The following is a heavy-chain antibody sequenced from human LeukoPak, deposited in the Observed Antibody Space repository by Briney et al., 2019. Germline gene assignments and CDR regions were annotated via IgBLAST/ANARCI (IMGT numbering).Heavy chain of an antibody. Sequence: GESLKISCKGSGYSFTSYWIGWVRQMPGKGLEWMGIIYPGDSDTRYSPSFQGQVTISADKSINTAYLEWSSLKASDTAIYYCARQGAAGKYYYYYMDVWGRGTTVTVSS. CDR1: GYSFTSYW. CDR3: ARQGAAGKYYYYYMDV. J-gene: IGHJ6*03. CDR2: IYPGDSDT. D-gene: IGHD6-13*01. V-gene: IGHV5-51*01.